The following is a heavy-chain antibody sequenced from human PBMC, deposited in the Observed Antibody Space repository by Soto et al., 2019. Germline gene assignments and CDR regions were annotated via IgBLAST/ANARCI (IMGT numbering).Heavy chain of an antibody. CDR3: AKDHSSGWYYFEY. CDR2: ISGSGGST. V-gene: IGHV3-23*01. J-gene: IGHJ4*02. D-gene: IGHD6-19*01. Sequence: GGSLRLSCAASGFTFSSYAMSWVRQAPGKGLEWVSAISGSGGSTYYADSVKGRFTISRDNSKNTLYLQMNSLRGEDTAVYYCAKDHSSGWYYFEYWGQGTLVTVPQ. CDR1: GFTFSSYA.